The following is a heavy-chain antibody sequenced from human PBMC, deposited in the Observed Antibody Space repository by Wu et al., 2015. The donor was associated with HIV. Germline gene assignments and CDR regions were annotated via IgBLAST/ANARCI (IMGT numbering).Heavy chain of an antibody. D-gene: IGHD3-16*01. CDR1: GYTFTDYH. J-gene: IGHJ4*02. CDR3: ARDLLMITFGERVPFDY. V-gene: IGHV1-2*02. Sequence: QVQLVQSGAEVKKPGTSVKVSCKASGYTFTDYHIHWVRQAPGQGLEWMGYINPNSGGTNYTQKFHDRVTMTRDTSINTAYMELKRLTSDDTAIYYCARDLLMITFGERVPFDYWGRGTLGHRSPQ. CDR2: INPNSGGT.